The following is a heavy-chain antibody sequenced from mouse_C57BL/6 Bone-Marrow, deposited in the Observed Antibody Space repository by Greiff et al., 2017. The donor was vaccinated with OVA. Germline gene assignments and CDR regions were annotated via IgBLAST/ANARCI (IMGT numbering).Heavy chain of an antibody. CDR2: IHPNSGST. CDR3: ARGRGFYGNHFDY. CDR1: GYTFTSYW. D-gene: IGHD2-1*01. J-gene: IGHJ2*01. V-gene: IGHV1-64*01. Sequence: QVQLQQPGAELVKPGASVKLSCKASGYTFTSYWMHWVKQRPGQGLEWIGMIHPNSGSTNYNEKFKSKATLTADKSSSTAYMQLSSLTSEDSAVYYCARGRGFYGNHFDYWGQGTTLTVSS.